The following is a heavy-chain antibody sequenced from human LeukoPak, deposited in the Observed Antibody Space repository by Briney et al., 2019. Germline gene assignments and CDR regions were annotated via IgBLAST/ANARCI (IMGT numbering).Heavy chain of an antibody. V-gene: IGHV3-48*04. Sequence: PGGSLRLSCAASGFSFSTYSMNWVRQAPGKGLEWVSYISSSSNTIYYADSVKGRFTISRDNAKNSLYLQMNSLRAEDTAVYYCAKGNYYDSSGYLYYFDYWGQGTLVTVSS. CDR1: GFSFSTYS. D-gene: IGHD3-22*01. J-gene: IGHJ4*02. CDR3: AKGNYYDSSGYLYYFDY. CDR2: ISSSSNTI.